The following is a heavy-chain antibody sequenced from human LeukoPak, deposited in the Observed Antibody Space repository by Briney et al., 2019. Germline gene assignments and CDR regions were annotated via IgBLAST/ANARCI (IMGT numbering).Heavy chain of an antibody. CDR1: GFTFSSSA. V-gene: IGHV3-23*01. J-gene: IGHJ4*02. D-gene: IGHD3-10*01. CDR3: AKSSAVWFGELLHDY. CDR2: ISGSGSGGST. Sequence: GGSLRLSCVVSGFTFSSSAMSWVRQAPGKGLEWVSRISGSGSGGSTYYADSVKGRFTISRDNSKNTLYLQMNSLRAEDTAVYYCAKSSAVWFGELLHDYWGQGTLVTVSS.